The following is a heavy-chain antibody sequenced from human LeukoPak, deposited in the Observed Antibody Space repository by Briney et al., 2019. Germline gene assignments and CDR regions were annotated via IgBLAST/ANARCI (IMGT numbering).Heavy chain of an antibody. CDR2: IWYDGNNK. Sequence: GGSLRLSCAASGFTFSNYGMHWVRQAPGKGLEWVAVIWYDGNNKYYGDSVKGRFTISRDNSKNTLYLQMNGLRAEDTAVYYCARDRWSSTSYNDYWGQGTLVTVSS. CDR1: GFTFSNYG. J-gene: IGHJ4*02. CDR3: ARDRWSSTSYNDY. D-gene: IGHD2-2*01. V-gene: IGHV3-33*01.